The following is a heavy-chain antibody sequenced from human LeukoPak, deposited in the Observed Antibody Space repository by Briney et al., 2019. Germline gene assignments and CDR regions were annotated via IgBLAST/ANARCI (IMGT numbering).Heavy chain of an antibody. CDR2: IRYDGSNK. Sequence: GGSLRLSCAASGFTFSSYGMHWVRQAPGKGLEWAEFIRYDGSNKYYADSVKGRFTISRDNSKNTLYLQMNSLRAEDTALYYCAKAFSGSYYYYYFDYWGQGTLVTVSS. V-gene: IGHV3-30*02. D-gene: IGHD1-26*01. CDR1: GFTFSSYG. J-gene: IGHJ4*02. CDR3: AKAFSGSYYYYYFDY.